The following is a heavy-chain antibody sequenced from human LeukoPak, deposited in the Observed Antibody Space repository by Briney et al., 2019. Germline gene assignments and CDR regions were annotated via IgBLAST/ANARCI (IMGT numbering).Heavy chain of an antibody. CDR1: GCTFNSYA. CDR3: AKGRSPGYSSISSGIDV. Sequence: GGSLRLSCAVSGCTFNSYAMSWVRQAPGKGLEWVSGFSSNGGSTYYAYSVKGRFTISRDNSKNTLYLQMNSLRADDTAVYYCAKGRSPGYSSISSGIDVWGPGTTVTVSS. D-gene: IGHD6-19*01. J-gene: IGHJ6*02. V-gene: IGHV3-23*01. CDR2: FSSNGGST.